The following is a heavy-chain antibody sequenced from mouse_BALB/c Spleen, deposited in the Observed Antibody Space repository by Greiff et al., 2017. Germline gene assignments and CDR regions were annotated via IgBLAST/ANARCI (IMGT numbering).Heavy chain of an antibody. CDR2: IWSGGST. D-gene: IGHD2-2*01. J-gene: IGHJ4*01. CDR3: ARKSHYYGYDGGYAMDY. V-gene: IGHV2-2*02. Sequence: QVQLKESGPGLVQPSQSLSITCTVSGFSLTSYGVHWVRQSPGKGLEWLGVIWSGGSTDYNAAFISRLSISKDNSKSQVFFKMNSLQANDTAIYYCARKSHYYGYDGGYAMDYWGQGTSVTVSS. CDR1: GFSLTSYG.